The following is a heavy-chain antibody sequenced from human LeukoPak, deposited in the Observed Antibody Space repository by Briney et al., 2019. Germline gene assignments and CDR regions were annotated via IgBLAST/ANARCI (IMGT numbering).Heavy chain of an antibody. Sequence: GGSLRLSCAASGFTFSSYAMSWVRQAPGKGLVWVSAISGSGGSTYYADSVKGRFTFSRDNSKNTLYPQMNSLRAEDTAVYYCANKGLRWYLDPFDYWGQGTLVTVSS. J-gene: IGHJ4*02. CDR2: ISGSGGST. D-gene: IGHD4-23*01. CDR3: ANKGLRWYLDPFDY. CDR1: GFTFSSYA. V-gene: IGHV3-23*01.